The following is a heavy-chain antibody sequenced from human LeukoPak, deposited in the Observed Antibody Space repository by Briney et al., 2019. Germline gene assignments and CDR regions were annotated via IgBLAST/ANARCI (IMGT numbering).Heavy chain of an antibody. Sequence: PGGSLRLSCAASGFTVSSNYMNWVRQAPGKGLEWGSVIYSGGSTYYADSVKGRFTISRDNSKNTLYLQMNSLRTEDTAVYYCARDGGSRGYTYGQGAFDIWGQGAMVTVSS. CDR2: IYSGGST. CDR3: ARDGGSRGYTYGQGAFDI. V-gene: IGHV3-66*01. D-gene: IGHD5-18*01. CDR1: GFTVSSNY. J-gene: IGHJ3*02.